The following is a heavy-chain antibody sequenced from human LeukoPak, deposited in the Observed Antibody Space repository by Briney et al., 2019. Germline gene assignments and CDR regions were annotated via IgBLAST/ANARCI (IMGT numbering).Heavy chain of an antibody. V-gene: IGHV3-7*01. J-gene: IGHJ4*02. Sequence: GGSLRLSCAASGFTFSNYWMSWVRQAPGKGLEWVANIRQDGSEKYYVDSMRGRFTISRDNAKNSLYLQMSSLRAEDTAVYYCARGVYIAAAQYGYWGQGTLVTVSS. CDR2: IRQDGSEK. D-gene: IGHD6-13*01. CDR3: ARGVYIAAAQYGY. CDR1: GFTFSNYW.